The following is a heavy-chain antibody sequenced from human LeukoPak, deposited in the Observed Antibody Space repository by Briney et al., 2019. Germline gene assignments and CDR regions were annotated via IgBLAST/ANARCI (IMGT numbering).Heavy chain of an antibody. D-gene: IGHD3-22*01. CDR2: INSDGINT. Sequence: GGSLRLSCAASGFSFSTTWMHWVRQAPGKGLVWVSRINSDGINTSYADSVKGRFTISRDNAKNTLNLQMNSLRAEDTAVYYCARDLGQYYDTSDNWFDPWGQGTLVTVSS. J-gene: IGHJ5*02. CDR3: ARDLGQYYDTSDNWFDP. V-gene: IGHV3-74*01. CDR1: GFSFSTTW.